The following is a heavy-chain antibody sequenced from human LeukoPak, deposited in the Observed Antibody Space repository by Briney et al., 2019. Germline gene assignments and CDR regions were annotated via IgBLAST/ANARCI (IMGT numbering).Heavy chain of an antibody. CDR1: GGSFSGYY. D-gene: IGHD2-2*02. CDR2: INHSGST. CDR3: ARVRGYCSSTSCYRLAFDI. J-gene: IGHJ3*02. Sequence: SETLSLTCAVYGGSFSGYYWSWIRQPPGKGLEWIGEINHSGSTNYNPSLKSRVTISVDTSKNQFPLKLSSVTAADTAVYYCARVRGYCSSTSCYRLAFDIWGQGTMVTVSS. V-gene: IGHV4-34*01.